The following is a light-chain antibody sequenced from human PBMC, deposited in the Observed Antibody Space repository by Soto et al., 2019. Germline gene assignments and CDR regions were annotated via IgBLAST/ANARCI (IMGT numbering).Light chain of an antibody. CDR3: HQYQSAPQT. Sequence: DIVMTQSPDSLAVSLGERATINCKSSQSVLYSPNNKNYLAWYQQKPGQPPKLLVYWASTRESGVPDRFSASGSATDFTLTISSLQAEDAAVYYCHQYQSAPQTFGPGTKVEIK. V-gene: IGKV4-1*01. CDR1: QSVLYSPNNKNY. J-gene: IGKJ1*01. CDR2: WAS.